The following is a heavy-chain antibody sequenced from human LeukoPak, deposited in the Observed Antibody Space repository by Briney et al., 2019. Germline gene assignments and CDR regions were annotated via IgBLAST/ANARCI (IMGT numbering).Heavy chain of an antibody. CDR2: ISGRGDST. V-gene: IGHV3-23*01. J-gene: IGHJ4*02. CDR3: ARETGDVGS. Sequence: GGSLRLSCAASGFTFRSFAMSWVRQGPGKGLLWGSVISGRGDSTYYADSVKGRFTISSDNSKGTVYLQMNRLRAEDTAPYYCARETGDVGSWGQGTPVIVSS. D-gene: IGHD7-27*01. CDR1: GFTFRSFA.